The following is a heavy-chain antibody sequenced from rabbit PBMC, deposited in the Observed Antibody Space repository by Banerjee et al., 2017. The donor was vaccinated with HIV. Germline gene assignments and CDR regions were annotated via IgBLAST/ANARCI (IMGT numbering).Heavy chain of an antibody. V-gene: IGHV1S45*01. CDR3: ARDLAGVIGWNFNL. D-gene: IGHD4-1*01. J-gene: IGHJ4*01. CDR2: IYAGSSGST. Sequence: QEQLEESGGDLVKPGRSLTLTCTASGFSFSSRYWICWVRQAPGKGLEWIGCIYAGSSGSTYYASWAKGRFTISKASSTTVTLQMTSLTAADTATYFCARDLAGVIGWNFNLWGPGTLVTVS. CDR1: GFSFSSRYW.